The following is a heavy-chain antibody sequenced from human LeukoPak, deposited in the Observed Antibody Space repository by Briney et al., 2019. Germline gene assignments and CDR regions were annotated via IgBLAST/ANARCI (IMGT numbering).Heavy chain of an antibody. CDR2: IYPGDSDT. D-gene: IGHD5-18*01. J-gene: IGHJ3*02. CDR3: ARQDTAMVLDAFDI. Sequence: GESLKISCKGSGYSFTSYWIGWVRQMPGKGLEWMGIIYPGDSDTRYSPSVQGQVTISADKSIATAYLQWSSLKASDTAMYYCARQDTAMVLDAFDIWGQGTMVTVSS. CDR1: GYSFTSYW. V-gene: IGHV5-51*01.